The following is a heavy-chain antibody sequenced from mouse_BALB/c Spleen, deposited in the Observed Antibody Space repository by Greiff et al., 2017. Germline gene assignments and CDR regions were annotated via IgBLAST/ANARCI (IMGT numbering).Heavy chain of an antibody. J-gene: IGHJ4*01. D-gene: IGHD1-1*01. CDR1: GFSLTSYG. CDR2: IWAGGST. Sequence: QVQLQQSGPGLVAPSQSLSITCTVSGFSLTSYGVHWVRQPPGKGLEWLGVIWAGGSTNYNSALMSRLSISKDNSKSQVFLKMNSLQTDDTAMYYCARRLLRYYAMDYWGQGTSVTVSS. V-gene: IGHV2-9*02. CDR3: ARRLLRYYAMDY.